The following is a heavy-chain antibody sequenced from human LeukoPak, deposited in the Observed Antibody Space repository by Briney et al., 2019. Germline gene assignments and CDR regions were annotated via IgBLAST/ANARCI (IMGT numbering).Heavy chain of an antibody. CDR3: ARGPSIAAAGTRRPWFDP. CDR2: INAGNGNT. J-gene: IGHJ5*02. Sequence: ASVKASCKASGYTFTSYAMHWVRQAPGQRLEWMGWINAGNGNTKYSQKFQGRVTITRDTSASIAYMELSSLRSEDTAVYYCARGPSIAAAGTRRPWFDPWGQGTLVTVSS. CDR1: GYTFTSYA. V-gene: IGHV1-3*01. D-gene: IGHD6-13*01.